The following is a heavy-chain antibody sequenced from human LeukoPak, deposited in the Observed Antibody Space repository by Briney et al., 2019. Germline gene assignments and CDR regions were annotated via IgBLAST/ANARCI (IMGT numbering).Heavy chain of an antibody. D-gene: IGHD5-12*01. CDR3: ARDGGYSGYWFDP. CDR1: GYTLTGYW. J-gene: IGHJ5*02. Sequence: GASVKVSCKASGYTLTGYWMHWVRQAPGQGLEWMGWISAYNGNTNYAQKLQGRVTMTTDTSTSTAYMELRSLRSDDTAVYYCARDGGYSGYWFDPWGQGTLVTVSS. CDR2: ISAYNGNT. V-gene: IGHV1-18*04.